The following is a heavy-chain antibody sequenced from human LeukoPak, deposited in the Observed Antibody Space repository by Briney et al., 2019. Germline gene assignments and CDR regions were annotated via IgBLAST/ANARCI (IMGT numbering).Heavy chain of an antibody. CDR3: ARRNDGMDV. J-gene: IGHJ6*02. D-gene: IGHD1-1*01. V-gene: IGHV4-59*01. CDR2: IYYSGST. Sequence: PSETLSLTCTVSGGSISSYYWSWIRPPPGKGLEWIGYIYYSGSTNYNPSLKSRVTISVDTSKNQFSLKLSSVTAADTAVYYCARRNDGMDVWGQGTTVTVSS. CDR1: GGSISSYY.